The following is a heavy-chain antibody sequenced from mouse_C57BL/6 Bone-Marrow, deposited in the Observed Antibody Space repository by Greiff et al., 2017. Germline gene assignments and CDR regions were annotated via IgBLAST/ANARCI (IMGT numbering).Heavy chain of an antibody. J-gene: IGHJ4*01. V-gene: IGHV1-55*01. CDR1: GYTFTSYW. D-gene: IGHD1-1*01. Sequence: VQLQQPGAELVKPGASVKMSCKASGYTFTSYWITWVKQRPGQGLEWIGDIYPGSGSTNYNEKFKSKATLTVDTSSSTAYMQLSSLTSEDSAVYYWARGDYGSSYGYAMDYWGQGTSVTVAS. CDR3: ARGDYGSSYGYAMDY. CDR2: IYPGSGST.